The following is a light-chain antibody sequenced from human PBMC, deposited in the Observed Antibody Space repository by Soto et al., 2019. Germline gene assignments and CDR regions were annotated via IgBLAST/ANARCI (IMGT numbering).Light chain of an antibody. J-gene: IGLJ1*01. CDR3: QSYDSSLREV. CDR2: GNS. V-gene: IGLV1-40*01. Sequence: QSVLTQPPSVSGAPGQRVTISCTGSSSNIGAGYDVHWYQQLPGTAPKLLFYGNSNRPSGVPDRFSGSKSGTPASLAITGLQAEDEADYYCQSYDSSLREVFGTGTKLTVL. CDR1: SSNIGAGYD.